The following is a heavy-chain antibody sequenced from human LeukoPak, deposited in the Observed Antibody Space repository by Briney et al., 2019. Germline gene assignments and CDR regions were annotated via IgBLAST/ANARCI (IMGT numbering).Heavy chain of an antibody. Sequence: GGSPRLSCAASGFTFSDFHRSWVRQAPGKGLEWVSYISDSGSAIYYADSVKGRFIISRANAKNSLYLHMNGLRAEDTAVYYCTRGRGSSWYGWFDPWGQGTLVTVSS. J-gene: IGHJ5*02. D-gene: IGHD6-13*01. CDR3: TRGRGSSWYGWFDP. CDR2: ISDSGSAI. V-gene: IGHV3-11*01. CDR1: GFTFSDFH.